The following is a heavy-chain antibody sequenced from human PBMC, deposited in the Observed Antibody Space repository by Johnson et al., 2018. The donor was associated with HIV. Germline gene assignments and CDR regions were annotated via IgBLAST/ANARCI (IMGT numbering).Heavy chain of an antibody. D-gene: IGHD5-18*01. CDR3: AKGGIQLWLTDAFDI. J-gene: IGHJ3*02. Sequence: EVQLVESGGGLAQPGGSLRLSCAASGFTFSTYWMSWVRQAPGKGLEWVANIKEDGSEKYYVDSVKGRFTISRDNAKNSLYLQMNSLRAEDTAVYYCAKGGIQLWLTDAFDIWGQGTMVTVSS. CDR2: IKEDGSEK. V-gene: IGHV3-7*01. CDR1: GFTFSTYW.